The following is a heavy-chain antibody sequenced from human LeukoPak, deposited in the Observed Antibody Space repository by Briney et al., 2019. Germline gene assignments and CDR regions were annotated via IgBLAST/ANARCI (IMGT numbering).Heavy chain of an antibody. CDR2: ISRSVSRT. J-gene: IGHJ4*02. D-gene: IGHD3-22*01. V-gene: IGHV3-23*01. Sequence: GGSLRLSCAASGFTFSSYAMSWVRQAPGKWLEWVSAISRSVSRTYYADSLKGRFTISRDNSKNTLFLQMNSLRAEDTAVYYCAKGGSFYDSSGYADYWGQGTLVTVSS. CDR1: GFTFSSYA. CDR3: AKGGSFYDSSGYADY.